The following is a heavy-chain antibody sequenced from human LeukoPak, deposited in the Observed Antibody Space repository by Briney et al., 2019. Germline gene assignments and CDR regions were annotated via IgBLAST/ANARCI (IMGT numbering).Heavy chain of an antibody. CDR1: GGSISSSSDS. V-gene: IGHV4-39*01. CDR3: ARGPWGFQVSAY. CDR2: IYYRGST. D-gene: IGHD7-27*01. Sequence: SETLSLTCTVSGGSISSSSDSWGWIRQPPGKGLEWIGNIYYRGSTYYNPSLKSRVIISVATSKNVFSLNLSSVPAADTAVYYCARGPWGFQVSAYWGQGTLVTVSS. J-gene: IGHJ4*02.